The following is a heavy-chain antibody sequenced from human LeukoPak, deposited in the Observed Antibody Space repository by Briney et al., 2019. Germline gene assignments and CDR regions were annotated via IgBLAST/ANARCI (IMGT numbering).Heavy chain of an antibody. CDR1: GGSFSGYY. J-gene: IGHJ6*02. Sequence: RTSETLSLTCAVYGGSFSGYYWSWIRQPPGKGLEWIGEINHSGSTNYNPSLKSRVTISVDTSKNQFSLKLSSVTAADTAVYYCARVAYCSSTSCYTHYYYYGMDVWGQGTTVTVSS. V-gene: IGHV4-34*01. D-gene: IGHD2-2*02. CDR2: INHSGST. CDR3: ARVAYCSSTSCYTHYYYYGMDV.